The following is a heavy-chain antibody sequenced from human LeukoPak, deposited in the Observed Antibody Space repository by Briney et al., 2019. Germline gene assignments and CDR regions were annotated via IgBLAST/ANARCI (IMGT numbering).Heavy chain of an antibody. D-gene: IGHD3-9*01. CDR2: INAYNGNT. Sequence: ASVNFACKPSGFTFTSYGISWVLQAPGQRLEWMGWINAYNGNTNYAQKLERRVTSTTDRPTSTAYIHPRSLTSDDPAVYYCARASRVLAEGFYNWFDPWGQGTLVTVSS. J-gene: IGHJ5*02. CDR3: ARASRVLAEGFYNWFDP. CDR1: GFTFTSYG. V-gene: IGHV1-18*01.